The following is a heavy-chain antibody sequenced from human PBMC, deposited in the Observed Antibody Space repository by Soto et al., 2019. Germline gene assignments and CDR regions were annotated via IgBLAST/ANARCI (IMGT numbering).Heavy chain of an antibody. J-gene: IGHJ4*02. V-gene: IGHV1-69*11. CDR2: IIPFLGRA. CDR1: GGTFTKYA. D-gene: IGHD3-3*02. Sequence: QAQLLQSGAEVKKPGSSVKVSCKASGGTFTKYAISWVRQAPGQGLEWMGGIIPFLGRADYAQKFQGRVTITADESTSTIYMELTSLRSEDTAVYYCAGDAKWGQGTLVTVSS. CDR3: AGDAK.